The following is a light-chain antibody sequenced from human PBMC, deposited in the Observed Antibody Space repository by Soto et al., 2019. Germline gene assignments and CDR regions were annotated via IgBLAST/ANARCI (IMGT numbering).Light chain of an antibody. Sequence: SSELTQPPSVSVAPGKTARITCGGNNIGSKSVHWYQQKPGQAPVVVIYYDSDRPSGIPERFSGSNSGNTATLTISGVEAGDEADYYCQVWDTSSDHVVFGGGTKVTVL. V-gene: IGLV3-21*04. CDR3: QVWDTSSDHVV. CDR1: NIGSKS. CDR2: YDS. J-gene: IGLJ3*02.